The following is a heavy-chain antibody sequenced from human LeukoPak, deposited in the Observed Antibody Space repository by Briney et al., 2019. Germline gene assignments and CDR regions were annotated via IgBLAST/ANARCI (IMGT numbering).Heavy chain of an antibody. CDR1: GYTFTSYG. J-gene: IGHJ6*02. V-gene: IGHV1-18*01. CDR3: ARDTVVVVVAATHYYYYGMDV. Sequence: ASVTVSCKASGYTFTSYGISWVRQAPGQGLEWMGWISAYNGNTNYAQKLQGRVTMTTDTSTSTAYMELRSLRSDDTAVYYCARDTVVVVVAATHYYYYGMDVWGQGTTVTVSS. D-gene: IGHD2-15*01. CDR2: ISAYNGNT.